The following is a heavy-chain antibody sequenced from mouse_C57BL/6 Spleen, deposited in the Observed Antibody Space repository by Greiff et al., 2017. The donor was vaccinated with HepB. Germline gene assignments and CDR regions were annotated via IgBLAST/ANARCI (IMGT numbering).Heavy chain of an antibody. V-gene: IGHV1-80*01. Sequence: VQLQQSGAELVKPGASVKISCKASGYAFSSYWMNWVKQRPGKGLEWIGQIYPGDGDTNYNGKFKGKATLTADKSSSTAYMQLSSLTSEDSAVYFCARWGYYDYDGFDVWGTGTTVTVSS. J-gene: IGHJ1*03. D-gene: IGHD2-4*01. CDR3: ARWGYYDYDGFDV. CDR1: GYAFSSYW. CDR2: IYPGDGDT.